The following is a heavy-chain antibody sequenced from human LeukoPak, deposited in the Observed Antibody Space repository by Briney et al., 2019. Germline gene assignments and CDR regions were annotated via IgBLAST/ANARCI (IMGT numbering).Heavy chain of an antibody. J-gene: IGHJ4*02. V-gene: IGHV3-74*01. CDR1: GFTFSTYW. D-gene: IGHD3-3*01. CDR2: INSDGRST. CDR3: AGSSEVLEWSDY. Sequence: RGSLRLSCAASGFTFSTYWMHWVRQAPGKGLVWVSRINSDGRSTRYADSVKGRFTISRDNAKNTLYLQMNSLRVEDTAVYYCAGSSEVLEWSDYWGQGTLVTVSS.